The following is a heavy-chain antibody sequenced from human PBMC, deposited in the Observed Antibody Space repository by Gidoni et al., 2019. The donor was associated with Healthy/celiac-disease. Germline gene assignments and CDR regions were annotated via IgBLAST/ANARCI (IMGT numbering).Heavy chain of an antibody. CDR3: ARVSSPHGSWYGNWYFDL. CDR2: INPNSGGT. J-gene: IGHJ2*01. CDR1: GYTFTGYY. V-gene: IGHV1-2*02. D-gene: IGHD6-13*01. Sequence: QVQLVQSGAEVKKPGASVKVSCKASGYTFTGYYMHWVRQAPGQGLEWMGWINPNSGGTNYAQKFQGRVTMTRDTSISTAYMELSRLRSDDTAVYYCARVSSPHGSWYGNWYFDLWGRGTLVTVSS.